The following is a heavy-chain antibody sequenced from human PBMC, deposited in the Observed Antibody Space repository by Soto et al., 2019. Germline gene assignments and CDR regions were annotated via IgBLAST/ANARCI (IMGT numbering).Heavy chain of an antibody. V-gene: IGHV4-34*01. CDR2: INHSVST. CDR1: GGSFSGYY. J-gene: IGHJ5*02. Sequence: PSETLSLTCAVYGGSFSGYYWSWIRQPPGKGLEWIGEINHSVSTNYNPSLKSRVTISVDTSKNQFSLKLSSVTAADTAVYYCARGSDGSGSYYKRGHWFDPWGQGTLVTVSS. D-gene: IGHD3-10*01. CDR3: ARGSDGSGSYYKRGHWFDP.